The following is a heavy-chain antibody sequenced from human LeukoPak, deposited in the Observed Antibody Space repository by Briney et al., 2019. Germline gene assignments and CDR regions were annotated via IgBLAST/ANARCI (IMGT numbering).Heavy chain of an antibody. V-gene: IGHV1-18*01. D-gene: IGHD2-2*01. J-gene: IGHJ4*02. CDR2: ISAYNCNT. Sequence: ASVRVSCTASGYTFTSYGISWVRQAPGQGLEWMGWISAYNCNTNYAEKLQGRVTMTTDTSTSTAYMELRSLRSDDTAVYYCARCLGYCSSTSCYVGRCFDYWGQGTLVTVSS. CDR3: ARCLGYCSSTSCYVGRCFDY. CDR1: GYTFTSYG.